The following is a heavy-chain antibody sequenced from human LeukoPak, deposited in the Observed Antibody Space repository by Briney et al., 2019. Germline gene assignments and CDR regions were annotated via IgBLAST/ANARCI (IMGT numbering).Heavy chain of an antibody. CDR1: GFTFSSYG. CDR2: IRYDGSNK. D-gene: IGHD6-19*01. J-gene: IGHJ4*02. CDR3: ARDPLEVAVFDY. V-gene: IGHV3-30*02. Sequence: GGSLRLSCAASGFTFSSYGMHWVRQAPGKGLEWVAFIRYDGSNKYYADSVKGRFTISRDNAKNSLYLQMNSLRAEDTAVYYCARDPLEVAVFDYWGQGTLVTVSS.